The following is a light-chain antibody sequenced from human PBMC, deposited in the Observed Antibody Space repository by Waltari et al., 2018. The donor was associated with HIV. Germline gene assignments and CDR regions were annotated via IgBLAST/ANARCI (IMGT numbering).Light chain of an antibody. CDR2: AAS. Sequence: DTQMTPSPSSLSASVGDRVTITCRASQGISRWLAWYQPKPEKAPKSLIYAASSLQTGVPSRCSGSGSVTDFTLTIISPQPQDFATDFCLQYNTYPYAFGQGTKREIK. V-gene: IGKV1D-16*01. J-gene: IGKJ2*01. CDR1: QGISRW. CDR3: LQYNTYPYA.